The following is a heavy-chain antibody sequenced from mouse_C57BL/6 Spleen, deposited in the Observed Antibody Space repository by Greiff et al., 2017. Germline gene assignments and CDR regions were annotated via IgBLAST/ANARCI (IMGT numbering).Heavy chain of an antibody. CDR2: IHPNSGST. D-gene: IGHD2-3*01. Sequence: QVQLQQPGAELVKPGASVKLSCKASGYTFTSYWMHWVKQRPGQGLAWIGMIHPNSGSTNYNEKFKSKATLTVDKSSSTAYMQLSSLTSEDSAVYYCAREGDGYYSFAYWGQGTLVTVSA. V-gene: IGHV1-64*01. J-gene: IGHJ3*01. CDR1: GYTFTSYW. CDR3: AREGDGYYSFAY.